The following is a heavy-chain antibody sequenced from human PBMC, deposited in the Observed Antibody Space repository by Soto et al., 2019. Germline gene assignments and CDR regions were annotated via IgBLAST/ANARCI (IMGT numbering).Heavy chain of an antibody. CDR1: GDSVSSNSAA. D-gene: IGHD6-19*01. CDR3: ARDIGSSGPRPLDY. V-gene: IGHV6-1*01. CDR2: TYYRSKWYN. Sequence: QSQTLSLTCAISGDSVSSNSAAWNWIRQSPSRGLEWLGRTYYRSKWYNDYAVSVKSRITINPDTSKNQFSLQLNSVTPEDTAVYYCARDIGSSGPRPLDYWGQGTLVTVSS. J-gene: IGHJ4*02.